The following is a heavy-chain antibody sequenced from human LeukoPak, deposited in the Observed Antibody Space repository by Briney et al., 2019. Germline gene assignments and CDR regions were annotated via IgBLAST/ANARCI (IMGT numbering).Heavy chain of an antibody. J-gene: IGHJ3*02. CDR3: ARAVGPFDI. CDR1: GFTFSTYA. Sequence: GGSLRLSCAASGFTFSTYAMSWVRQAPGTGLEWVSVISGSGGSTYYTDSVKGRFTISRDNSKNTLYLQMNSLRAEDTAVYYCARAVGPFDIWGQGTIVIVSS. V-gene: IGHV3-23*01. CDR2: ISGSGGST.